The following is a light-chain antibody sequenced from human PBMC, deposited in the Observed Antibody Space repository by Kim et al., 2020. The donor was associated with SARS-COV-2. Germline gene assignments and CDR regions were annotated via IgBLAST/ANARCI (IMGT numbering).Light chain of an antibody. CDR3: ATWDGSLSAAL. CDR1: ISNIGSNY. Sequence: QSVLTQPPSVSAAPRQRVTISCSGSISNIGSNYVSWYQQLPGTAPKLLIYDINKRPSGIPDRFSGSKSGTSATLDITGLQTGDEADYYCATWDGSLSAALFGGGTQLTVL. J-gene: IGLJ7*01. CDR2: DIN. V-gene: IGLV1-51*01.